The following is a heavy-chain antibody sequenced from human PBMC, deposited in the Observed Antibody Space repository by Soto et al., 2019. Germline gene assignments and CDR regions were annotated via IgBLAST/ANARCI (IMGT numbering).Heavy chain of an antibody. CDR3: ANEGGRMVLVPTGMDV. V-gene: IGHV3-30*18. D-gene: IGHD2-2*01. CDR2: MSDDGSNT. Sequence: QEQVVESGGGVVQPGRSLSLSCAASGFTFSSYGMHWVRQAPGKGLEWVAVMSDDGSNTYYADSVKGRFTISRDNSKNTLYQQMDSMRADDPAVYYCANEGGRMVLVPTGMDVLGQGTTVTVSS. J-gene: IGHJ6*02. CDR1: GFTFSSYG.